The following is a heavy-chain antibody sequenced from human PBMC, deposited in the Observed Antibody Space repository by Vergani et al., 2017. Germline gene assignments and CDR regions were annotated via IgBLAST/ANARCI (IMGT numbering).Heavy chain of an antibody. CDR1: GGSISSYY. Sequence: QVQLQESGPGLVKPSETLSLTCTVSGGSISSYYWRWIRQPPGKGLEWIGYIYYSGSTNYNPSLKSRVTISVDTSKNQFSLKLSSVTAADTAVYYCARLKPYYDFWSGYYGDYYDYMDVWGKGTTVTVSS. V-gene: IGHV4-59*01. CDR2: IYYSGST. CDR3: ARLKPYYDFWSGYYGDYYDYMDV. D-gene: IGHD3-3*01. J-gene: IGHJ6*03.